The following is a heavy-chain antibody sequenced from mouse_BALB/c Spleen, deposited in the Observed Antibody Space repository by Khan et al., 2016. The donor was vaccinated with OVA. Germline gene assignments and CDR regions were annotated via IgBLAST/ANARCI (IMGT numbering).Heavy chain of an antibody. Sequence: EVELVESGPGLVKPSQSLSLTCTVTGYSITRDYAWNWIRQFPGNKLEWMGYITNSGSTNYKPSLKSRISITRDTSKNQFFLQLNSVTTEDTATYYCASELGRYYAMDYWGQGTSVTVSS. CDR1: GYSITRDYA. V-gene: IGHV3-2*02. CDR2: ITNSGST. D-gene: IGHD4-1*01. CDR3: ASELGRYYAMDY. J-gene: IGHJ4*01.